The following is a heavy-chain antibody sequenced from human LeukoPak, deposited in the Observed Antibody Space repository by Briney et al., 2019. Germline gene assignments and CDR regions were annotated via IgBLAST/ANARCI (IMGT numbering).Heavy chain of an antibody. V-gene: IGHV5-51*01. CDR3: ASFTIFGVIPYAFDI. CDR1: GSSFTNYW. Sequence: GESLQISCKGSGSSFTNYWIGWVRQLPGKGLEWMGIIYPGDSDTRYSPSFQGQVTISADKSISTAYLQWSSLKASDTAIYYCASFTIFGVIPYAFDIWGQGTMVTVSS. J-gene: IGHJ3*02. D-gene: IGHD3-3*01. CDR2: IYPGDSDT.